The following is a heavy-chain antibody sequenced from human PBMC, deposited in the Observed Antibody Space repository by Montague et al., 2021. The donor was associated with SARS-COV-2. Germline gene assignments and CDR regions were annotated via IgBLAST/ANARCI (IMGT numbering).Heavy chain of an antibody. D-gene: IGHD3-3*01. J-gene: IGHJ3*02. CDR1: GGSISSYY. Sequence: SETLSLTCTVSGGSISSYYWSWIRQPPGKGLEWLGYIYYSGSTNYNPSLKSRVTITVDTSKNQFSLKLSSVTAADTAVYYCARQRRYQLPITIFGVVMADAFDIWGQGTMVTGSS. V-gene: IGHV4-59*08. CDR3: ARQRRYQLPITIFGVVMADAFDI. CDR2: IYYSGST.